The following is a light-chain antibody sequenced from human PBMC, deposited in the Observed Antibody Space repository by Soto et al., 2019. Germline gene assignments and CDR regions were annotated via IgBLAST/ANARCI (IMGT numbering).Light chain of an antibody. Sequence: QSALTQPASVFGSPGQSITFSCTGTSSDVGGYNFVSWYQQHPGKAPKLMIYEVSSRPSGVSNRFSGSKSGNTASLTISGLQPEDEADYYCSSYTTSTTVVFGTGTKV. CDR3: SSYTTSTTVV. CDR1: SSDVGGYNF. V-gene: IGLV2-14*03. J-gene: IGLJ1*01. CDR2: EVS.